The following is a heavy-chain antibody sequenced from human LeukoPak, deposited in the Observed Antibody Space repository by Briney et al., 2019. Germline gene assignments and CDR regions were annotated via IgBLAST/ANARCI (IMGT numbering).Heavy chain of an antibody. J-gene: IGHJ5*02. CDR2: ISYDGSNK. Sequence: GGSLRLSCAASGFTFSSYAMHWVRQAPGKGLEWVAVISYDGSNKYYADSVKGRFTISRDNSKNTLYLQMNSLRAEDTAVYYCAREVLLWFGGGLDPWGQGTLVTVSS. CDR3: AREVLLWFGGGLDP. D-gene: IGHD3-10*01. V-gene: IGHV3-30*04. CDR1: GFTFSSYA.